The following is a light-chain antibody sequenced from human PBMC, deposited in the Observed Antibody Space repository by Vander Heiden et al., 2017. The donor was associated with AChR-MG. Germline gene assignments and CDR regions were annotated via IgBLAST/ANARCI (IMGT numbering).Light chain of an antibody. Sequence: FMLTQPHSVSQSPRNTVTISCTCSCGSIASHYVPWYQPRPGTAPPILVSENNLSPPGAPDPFSGSIDRSANSASLTISGLKTEDEADYYCQSFETDNRAVFGGGTKLTVL. V-gene: IGLV6-57*02. CDR2: ENN. J-gene: IGLJ3*02. CDR1: CGSIASHY. CDR3: QSFETDNRAV.